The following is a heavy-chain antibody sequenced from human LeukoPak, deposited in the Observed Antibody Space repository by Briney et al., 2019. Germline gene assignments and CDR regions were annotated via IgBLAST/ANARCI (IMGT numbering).Heavy chain of an antibody. CDR2: ISYSGNT. Sequence: SETLSLTCTVSGGSIISSDYHWGWVRQPPGKGLEWIGTISYSGNTDYNPSLRSRVTISVDTSNNQFSLRLGSVTAAGTAVYHCARHCCSGPAKRVFDIWGQGTMVTVSS. V-gene: IGHV4-39*01. J-gene: IGHJ3*02. D-gene: IGHD2-15*01. CDR3: ARHCCSGPAKRVFDI. CDR1: GGSIISSDYH.